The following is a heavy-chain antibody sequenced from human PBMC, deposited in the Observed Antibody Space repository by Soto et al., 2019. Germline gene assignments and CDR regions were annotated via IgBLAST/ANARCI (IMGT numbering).Heavy chain of an antibody. CDR3: ARGPGGPDGPGDY. J-gene: IGHJ4*02. CDR2: INAGNGNT. Sequence: QVQLVQSGAEVKKPGASVKVSCKASGYTFTSYAMHWVRQAPGQRLEWMGWINAGNGNTKYSQKFQGRVTITRDTSASTDYMELSNLSSEDTAVYYCARGPGGPDGPGDYWGQGTLVTVSS. V-gene: IGHV1-3*01. D-gene: IGHD2-15*01. CDR1: GYTFTSYA.